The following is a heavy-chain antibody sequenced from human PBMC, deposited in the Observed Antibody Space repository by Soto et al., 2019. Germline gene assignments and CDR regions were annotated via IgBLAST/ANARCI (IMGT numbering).Heavy chain of an antibody. CDR2: ISRSSSYI. D-gene: IGHD3-10*01. CDR3: SWADGAG. Sequence: EVQLVESGGGLVKPGGSLRLSCAASGFTFSSYSLNWVRQAPGKGLEWVSSISRSSSYIYYAASVKGRFTISRDNAKNSLQRKMNSVRADDTAVYYCSWADGAGWGPGTGVTASS. V-gene: IGHV3-21*01. CDR1: GFTFSSYS. J-gene: IGHJ4*02.